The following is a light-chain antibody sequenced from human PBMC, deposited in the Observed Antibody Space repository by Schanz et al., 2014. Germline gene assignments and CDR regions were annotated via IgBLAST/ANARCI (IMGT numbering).Light chain of an antibody. CDR3: QHRT. V-gene: IGKV1-5*01. CDR1: QSISSW. CDR2: HAS. J-gene: IGKJ2*01. Sequence: DIQMTQSPSSLSASVGDRVTITCRASQSISSWLAWYQQRPGKAPKLLIHHASTLESGVPSRFSGSGSGTEFTLTITSLQPDDFATYYCQHRTFGQGTKLEIK.